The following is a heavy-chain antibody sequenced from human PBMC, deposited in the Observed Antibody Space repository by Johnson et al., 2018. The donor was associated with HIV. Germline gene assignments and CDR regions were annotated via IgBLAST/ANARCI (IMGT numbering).Heavy chain of an antibody. J-gene: IGHJ3*02. CDR2: ISGSGGSK. CDR3: TTAIVIDAFDI. CDR1: GFTFDDYG. V-gene: IGHV3-23*04. D-gene: IGHD3-16*02. Sequence: VQLVESGGTVIRPGGSLRLSCVASGFTFDDYGMSWVRQAPGKGLEWVSSISGSGGSKYYADSAKGRFTISRDNSKNTLYLQMNSLTTEDTAVYYCTTAIVIDAFDIWGQGTMVTVSS.